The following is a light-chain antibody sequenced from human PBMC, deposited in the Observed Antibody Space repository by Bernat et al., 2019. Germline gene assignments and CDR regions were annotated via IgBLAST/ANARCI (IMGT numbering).Light chain of an antibody. V-gene: IGLV2-14*01. CDR3: SSYTSSSTWV. J-gene: IGLJ3*02. Sequence: QSALTQPASVSGSPGQSITISCTGTSSDAGGYNYVSWYQQHPGKAPKLMIYDVSNRPSGVSNRFSGSKSGNTASLTISGLQAGDEADYYCSSYTSSSTWVFGGGTKLTVL. CDR2: DVS. CDR1: SSDAGGYNY.